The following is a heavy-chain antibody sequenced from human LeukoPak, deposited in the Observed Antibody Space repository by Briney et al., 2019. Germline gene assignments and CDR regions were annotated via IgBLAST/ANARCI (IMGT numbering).Heavy chain of an antibody. J-gene: IGHJ4*02. D-gene: IGHD3-22*01. Sequence: SETLSLTCTVSGDSISSYYLSWIRQPPGRGLEWIGYGYYTGSTKYNPSLQSRVTISVDTSKNQFSLKLTSVTAADTAVYYCARGFYDSRGYSNPFDHYSQGTLVTVSS. CDR2: GYYTGST. V-gene: IGHV4-59*01. CDR1: GDSISSYY. CDR3: ARGFYDSRGYSNPFDH.